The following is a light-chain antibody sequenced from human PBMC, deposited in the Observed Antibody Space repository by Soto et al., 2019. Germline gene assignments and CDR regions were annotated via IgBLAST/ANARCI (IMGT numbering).Light chain of an antibody. J-gene: IGLJ1*01. CDR2: EVS. CDR3: SSFAGSNYV. Sequence: QSALTQPTSVSGSPGQSITIYCTGNSNDIGGYNYVSWYQQHPGKAPKLMIYEVSKRPSGVPDRFSGSKSGNTASLTVSGLQAEDEGDYYCSSFAGSNYVFGTGTKVTVL. V-gene: IGLV2-8*01. CDR1: SNDIGGYNY.